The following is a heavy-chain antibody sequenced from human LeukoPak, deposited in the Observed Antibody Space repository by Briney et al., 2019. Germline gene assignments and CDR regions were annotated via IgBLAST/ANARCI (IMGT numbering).Heavy chain of an antibody. CDR3: AREVVVPAAILYYYGMDV. V-gene: IGHV3-15*07. J-gene: IGHJ6*02. Sequence: GGSLGLSCAASGFTFSNAWMNWVRQAPGKGLEWVGRIKSKTDGGTTDYAAPVKGRFTISRDDSQNTLYLQMNSLKTEDTAVYYCAREVVVPAAILYYYGMDVWGQGTTVTVSS. CDR1: GFTFSNAW. CDR2: IKSKTDGGTT. D-gene: IGHD2-2*01.